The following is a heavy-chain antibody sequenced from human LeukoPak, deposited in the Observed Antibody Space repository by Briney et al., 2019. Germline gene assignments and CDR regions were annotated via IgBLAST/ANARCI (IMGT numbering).Heavy chain of an antibody. Sequence: ASVKVSCKASGYNFTDYYIHWTRQAPGQGLEWMGWINPETGDTNYAQKFQDRVTLTRDTSLITFYMEVTSLRSDDTAIYYCARGAKAFWGQGTLVTVSS. CDR2: INPETGDT. CDR1: GYNFTDYY. J-gene: IGHJ4*02. V-gene: IGHV1-2*02. CDR3: ARGAKAF.